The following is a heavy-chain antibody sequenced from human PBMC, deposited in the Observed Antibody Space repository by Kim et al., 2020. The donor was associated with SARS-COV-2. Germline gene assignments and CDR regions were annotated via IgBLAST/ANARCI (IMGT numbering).Heavy chain of an antibody. V-gene: IGHV3-30*18. CDR3: AKGGLHYDSSGDYLYYSVMDV. J-gene: IGHJ6*02. CDR1: GFTFSSYG. D-gene: IGHD3-22*01. Sequence: GGSLRLSCAASGFTFSSYGMHWVRQAPGKGLEWVAVISYDGSNKYYADSVKGRFTISRDNSKNKNTLYLQMNSLRAEDTAVYYCAKGGLHYDSSGDYLYYSVMDVWGQGTTVTVYS. CDR2: ISYDGSNK.